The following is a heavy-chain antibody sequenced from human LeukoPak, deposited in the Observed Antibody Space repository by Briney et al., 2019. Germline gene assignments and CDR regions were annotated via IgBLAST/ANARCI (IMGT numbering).Heavy chain of an antibody. CDR1: GFTFSDAW. Sequence: KPGGSLRLSCAASGFTFSDAWMSWVRQAPGKGLEWVGRIQSKTDGGTTDYAAPVKGRFTMSRDDSKNILYLQMNSLKSEDTAVYYCSTNSSGWYSGAFDIWGQGTMVTVSS. V-gene: IGHV3-15*01. CDR3: STNSSGWYSGAFDI. CDR2: IQSKTDGGTT. J-gene: IGHJ3*02. D-gene: IGHD6-19*01.